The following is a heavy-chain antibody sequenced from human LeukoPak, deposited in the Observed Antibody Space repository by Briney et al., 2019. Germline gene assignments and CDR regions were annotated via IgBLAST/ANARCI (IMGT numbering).Heavy chain of an antibody. J-gene: IGHJ3*02. CDR3: ARGPYSYDSSGAFDI. Sequence: PSETLSLTCTVSGYSISSGYYWGWIRQPPGRGLEWIGSIYHSGSTYYNPSLKSRVTISVDTSKNQFSLKLSSVTAADTAVYFCARGPYSYDSSGAFDIWGQGTMVTVSS. D-gene: IGHD3-22*01. V-gene: IGHV4-38-2*02. CDR1: GYSISSGYY. CDR2: IYHSGST.